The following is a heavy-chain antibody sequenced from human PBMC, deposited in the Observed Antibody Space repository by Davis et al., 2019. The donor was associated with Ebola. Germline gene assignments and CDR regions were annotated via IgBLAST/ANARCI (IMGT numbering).Heavy chain of an antibody. J-gene: IGHJ4*02. Sequence: AASVKVSCKASGYTFTSYYMHWVRQAPGQGLEWMGWISAYNGNANYAQKLQGRVTMTTDTSTSTAYMELRSLRSDDTAVYYCARSITMIVVVTYFDYWGQGTLVTVSS. D-gene: IGHD3-22*01. CDR2: ISAYNGNA. CDR3: ARSITMIVVVTYFDY. V-gene: IGHV1-18*04. CDR1: GYTFTSYY.